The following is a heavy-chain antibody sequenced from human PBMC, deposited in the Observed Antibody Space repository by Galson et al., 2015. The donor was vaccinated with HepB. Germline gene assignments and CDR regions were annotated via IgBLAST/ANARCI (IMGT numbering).Heavy chain of an antibody. Sequence: SLRLSCAASGFTFSSYDMHWVRHAPGKGLEWVSGINWNGGSTGYADSVKGRFTISRDNAKNSLYLQMNSLRAEDTALYHCARWALDYGSGEAFDIWGQGTMVTVSS. CDR1: GFTFSSYD. V-gene: IGHV3-20*01. CDR3: ARWALDYGSGEAFDI. CDR2: INWNGGST. D-gene: IGHD3-10*01. J-gene: IGHJ3*02.